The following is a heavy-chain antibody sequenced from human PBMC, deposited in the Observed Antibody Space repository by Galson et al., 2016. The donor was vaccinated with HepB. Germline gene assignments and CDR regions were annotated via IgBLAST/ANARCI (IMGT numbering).Heavy chain of an antibody. J-gene: IGHJ4*02. D-gene: IGHD1-1*01. CDR3: ARDYWTGTSYNDY. Sequence: SLRLSCAASGFTFRSYWMHWVRQAPGKGLVWVSRINSDGSTTSFADSVKGRFTISRDNAKSTLYLQMNSLRAEDTAVYYCARDYWTGTSYNDYWGQGTLVTVSS. CDR1: GFTFRSYW. CDR2: INSDGSTT. V-gene: IGHV3-74*01.